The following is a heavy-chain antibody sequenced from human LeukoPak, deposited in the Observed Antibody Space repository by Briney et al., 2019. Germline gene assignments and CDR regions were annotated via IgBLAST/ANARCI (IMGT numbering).Heavy chain of an antibody. D-gene: IGHD3/OR15-3a*01. CDR1: GGSISSGSYY. Sequence: PSETLSLTCTVSGGSISSGSYYWSWIRQPAGKGLEWIGHIYTSGSTNYNPSLKSRVTMSVDTSKNQFSLKVTSVTAADTAVYYCARTWTPGGDAFDIWGQGTMVIVSS. CDR3: ARTWTPGGDAFDI. J-gene: IGHJ3*02. CDR2: IYTSGST. V-gene: IGHV4-61*09.